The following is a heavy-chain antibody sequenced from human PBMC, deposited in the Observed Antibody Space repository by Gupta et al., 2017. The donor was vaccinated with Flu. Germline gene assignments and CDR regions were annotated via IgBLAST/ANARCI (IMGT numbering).Heavy chain of an antibody. J-gene: IGHJ6*03. V-gene: IGHV3-30*03. D-gene: IGHD3-10*01. CDR1: YG. Sequence: YGMHWVRQAPGKGLEWVAVFSYDGFNKYYADSVKGRFTISRDNSKNTLYLQMNSLRAEDTAVYYCARPDTGGYYYYYMDVWGKGTTVTVSS. CDR3: ARPDTGGYYYYYMDV. CDR2: FSYDGFNK.